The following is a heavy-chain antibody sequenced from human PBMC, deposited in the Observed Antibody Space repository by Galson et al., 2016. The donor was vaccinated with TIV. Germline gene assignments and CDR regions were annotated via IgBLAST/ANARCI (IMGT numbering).Heavy chain of an antibody. Sequence: SLRLSCAASGFTFSNYWFHWVRQTPGKGLVWVSRTNEDGSVTNYADSVKGRFTISRDNAKNTLYLQMNSLRVEDTGVYYCGRDRNGRDDYWGQGTLVSVSS. V-gene: IGHV3-74*01. D-gene: IGHD1-26*01. J-gene: IGHJ4*02. CDR1: GFTFSNYW. CDR2: TNEDGSVT. CDR3: GRDRNGRDDY.